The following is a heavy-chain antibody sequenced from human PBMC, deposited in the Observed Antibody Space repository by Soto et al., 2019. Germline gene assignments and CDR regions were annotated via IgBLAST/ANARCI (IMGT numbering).Heavy chain of an antibody. D-gene: IGHD5-18*01. J-gene: IGHJ6*02. CDR3: ATTRIGYSYGYGYYYYGMDV. CDR2: ISDSGGST. Sequence: PGGSLRLSCAASGLIFSTYGMSWVRQAPGNGLEWVSGISDSGGSTYYADSVKGRFTISRHNSKNMLYLQMNSLRAEDTAVYYCATTRIGYSYGYGYYYYGMDVWGQGTTVTVSS. CDR1: GLIFSTYG. V-gene: IGHV3-23*01.